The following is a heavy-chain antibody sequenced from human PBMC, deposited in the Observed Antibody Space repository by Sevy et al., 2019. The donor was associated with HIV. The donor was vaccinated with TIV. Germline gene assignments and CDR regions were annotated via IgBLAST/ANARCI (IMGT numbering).Heavy chain of an antibody. CDR3: ARGDYYGSLYYFDY. D-gene: IGHD3-10*01. CDR2: ISSGSSYI. Sequence: GGSLRLSCAASGFTFSNYFINWVRQARGKGLEWLSSISSGSSYIFYADSVKGRFTISRDNAKNSLYLHMNSLSAEDTAVYYCARGDYYGSLYYFDYWGPGTLVTVSS. CDR1: GFTFSNYF. V-gene: IGHV3-21*01. J-gene: IGHJ4*02.